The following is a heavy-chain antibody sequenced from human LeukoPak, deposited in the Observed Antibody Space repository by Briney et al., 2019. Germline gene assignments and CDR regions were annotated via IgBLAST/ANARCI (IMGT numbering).Heavy chain of an antibody. CDR2: ISAYNGNT. CDR3: ARAVAGVFDY. CDR1: GYTFTSYA. V-gene: IGHV1-18*01. Sequence: ASVKVSCKASGYTFTSYAMHWVRQAPGQGLEWMGWISAYNGNTNYAQKLQGRVTMTTDTSTSTAYMELRSLRSDDTAVYYCARAVAGVFDYWGQGTLVTVSS. J-gene: IGHJ4*02. D-gene: IGHD6-19*01.